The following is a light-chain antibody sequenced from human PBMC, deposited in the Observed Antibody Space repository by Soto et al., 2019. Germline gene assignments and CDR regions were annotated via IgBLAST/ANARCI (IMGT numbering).Light chain of an antibody. J-gene: IGLJ1*01. CDR1: SSDVGGYNY. Sequence: QSVLTQPRSVSGSPGQSVTISCTGTSSDVGGYNYVSWDQQHPGKAPKLMIYDVSKRPSGVPDRFSGSKSGNTASLTISGLQAEDEADYYCCSYAGSYHYVFGTGTKLTVL. CDR2: DVS. CDR3: CSYAGSYHYV. V-gene: IGLV2-11*01.